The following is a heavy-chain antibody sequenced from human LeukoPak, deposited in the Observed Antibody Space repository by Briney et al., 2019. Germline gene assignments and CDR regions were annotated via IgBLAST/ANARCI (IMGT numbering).Heavy chain of an antibody. Sequence: SETLSLTCTVSGGSISSNAYYWGWIRQPPGKGLEWIGTIYYSGTTYYNPSLKSRVTISIDTSKNQFSLKLSSVTAADTAVYYCARGGVDHVWFDTWGQGTLVTVSS. CDR1: GGSISSNAYY. D-gene: IGHD1-14*01. V-gene: IGHV4-39*01. CDR2: IYYSGTT. CDR3: ARGGVDHVWFDT. J-gene: IGHJ5*02.